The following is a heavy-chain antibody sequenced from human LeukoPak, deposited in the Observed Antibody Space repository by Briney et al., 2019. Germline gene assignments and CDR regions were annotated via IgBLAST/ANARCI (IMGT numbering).Heavy chain of an antibody. CDR2: ISANGATT. CDR3: AKDWAYGDYPLNY. Sequence: GGSLRLSCAASGFTFSAYAVRWVRLAPGKGLEWVSAISANGATTYYADSVKGRFTISRDNSKNTLYLQMTSLTAEDTAVYYCAKDWAYGDYPLNYWGQGTLVTVSS. J-gene: IGHJ4*02. V-gene: IGHV3-23*01. CDR1: GFTFSAYA. D-gene: IGHD4-17*01.